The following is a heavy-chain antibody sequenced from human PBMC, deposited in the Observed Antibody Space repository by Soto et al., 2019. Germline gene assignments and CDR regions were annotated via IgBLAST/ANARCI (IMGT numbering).Heavy chain of an antibody. Sequence: GASVKVSCKASGGTFSSYAISWVRPAPGQRLEWMGGIIPIFGTANYAQKFQGRVTITADESTSTAYMELSSLRSEDTAVYYCARSGIAAAGTFWFWFDPWGQGTLVTVSS. D-gene: IGHD6-13*01. CDR3: ARSGIAAAGTFWFWFDP. CDR1: GGTFSSYA. CDR2: IIPIFGTA. V-gene: IGHV1-69*13. J-gene: IGHJ5*02.